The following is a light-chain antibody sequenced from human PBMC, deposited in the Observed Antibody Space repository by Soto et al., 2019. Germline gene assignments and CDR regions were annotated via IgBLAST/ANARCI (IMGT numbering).Light chain of an antibody. V-gene: IGLV1-40*01. J-gene: IGLJ2*01. Sequence: QSVLTQPPSVSGAPGQRVTISCTGSSSNIGAGYDVHWYQQLPGTAPKLLIYGNSNRPSGVPDRFSGSKSGTSASLAITGRQGEDGADYYCQSYDSSLSGAVFGGGTKVTVL. CDR1: SSNIGAGYD. CDR3: QSYDSSLSGAV. CDR2: GNS.